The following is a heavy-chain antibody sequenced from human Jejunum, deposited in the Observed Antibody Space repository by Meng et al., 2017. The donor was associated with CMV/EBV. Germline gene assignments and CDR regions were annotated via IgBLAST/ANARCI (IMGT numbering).Heavy chain of an antibody. CDR3: ARRVEWSDC. CDR1: GFTLSIYG. V-gene: IGHV3-30*02. CDR2: LRYDGSNK. D-gene: IGHD3-3*01. J-gene: IGHJ4*02. Sequence: QEQLVESGGGVVPPGGSLTLSCEASGFTLSIYGMHWVRQAPGKGLEWVAFLRYDGSNKYYTESVRGRFTISRDNSKNTLYLQMNNLRVEDTAVYFCARRVEWSDCWGQGTLVTVSS.